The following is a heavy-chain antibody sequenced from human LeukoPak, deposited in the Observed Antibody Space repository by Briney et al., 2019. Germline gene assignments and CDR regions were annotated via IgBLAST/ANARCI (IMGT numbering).Heavy chain of an antibody. D-gene: IGHD6-13*01. CDR2: IDNIGST. Sequence: SETLSLTCTVSGGSISSSSYNWAWIRQPPGKGLEWIGNIDNIGSTYYNPSLQSRVTISVDKSKDQFSLKLNSVTAADTAMYYCARPPGIAAAWFDPWGQGTLVTVSS. CDR1: GGSISSSSYN. J-gene: IGHJ5*02. CDR3: ARPPGIAAAWFDP. V-gene: IGHV4-39*01.